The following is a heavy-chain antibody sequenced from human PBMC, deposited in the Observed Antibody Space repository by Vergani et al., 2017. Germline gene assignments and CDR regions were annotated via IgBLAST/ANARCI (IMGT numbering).Heavy chain of an antibody. CDR3: ARARGASRTFDY. V-gene: IGHV3-48*02. CDR1: GFTFSSYS. CDR2: ISSSSSTI. J-gene: IGHJ4*02. D-gene: IGHD1-26*01. Sequence: EVQLVESGGGLVQPGGSLRLSCAASGFTFSSYSMNWVRQAPGKGLEWVSSISSSSSTIYYADSVKGRFTISRDNANNSLYLQMNSLRDEDTAVYYCARARGASRTFDYWGQGTLVTVSS.